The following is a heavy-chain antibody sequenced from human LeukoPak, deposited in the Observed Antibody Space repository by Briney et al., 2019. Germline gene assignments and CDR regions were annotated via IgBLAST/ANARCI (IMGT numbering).Heavy chain of an antibody. CDR2: ITASGSNT. CDR1: GFTFSYFA. D-gene: IGHD1-14*01. J-gene: IGHJ4*02. CDR3: AKPDGPDY. Sequence: GGSLRLSCVASGFTFSYFAMSWVRQAPGRGLEWVSTITASGSNTFYADSVKGRFTISRDNSKNTLSLQMNSLRAEDTAVYYCAKPDGPDYWGQGTLVTVSS. V-gene: IGHV3-23*01.